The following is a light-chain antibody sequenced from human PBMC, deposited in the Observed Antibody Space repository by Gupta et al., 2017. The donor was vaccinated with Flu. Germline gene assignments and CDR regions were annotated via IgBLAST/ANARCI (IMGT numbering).Light chain of an antibody. CDR3: HSYDTNTGI. Sequence: TVTISCTGSSGSIGSSFVQWCQRRPGSSPTTVIYENSQRPSGVPDRFSGSNDGSSNSASLTMSGLKAEDESYYYCHSYDTNTGIFGGGTKLTVL. CDR1: SGSIGSSF. V-gene: IGLV6-57*01. CDR2: ENS. J-gene: IGLJ2*01.